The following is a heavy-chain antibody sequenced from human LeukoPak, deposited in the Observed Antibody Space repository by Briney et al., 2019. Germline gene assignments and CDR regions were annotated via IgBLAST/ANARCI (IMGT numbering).Heavy chain of an antibody. CDR2: IYYSGST. J-gene: IGHJ4*02. D-gene: IGHD3-22*01. CDR3: ARGRDSRGYQFMGFDS. Sequence: PSETLSLTCTVSGGSISSSSYYWGWIRQPPGKGLEWIGSIYYSGSTYYNPSLKSRVTISVDTSKNQFSLELRSVTAADTAVYYCARGRDSRGYQFMGFDSWGQGTLVTVSS. V-gene: IGHV4-39*07. CDR1: GGSISSSSYY.